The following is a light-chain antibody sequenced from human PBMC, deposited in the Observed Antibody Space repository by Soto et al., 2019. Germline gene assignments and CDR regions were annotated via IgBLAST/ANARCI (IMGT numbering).Light chain of an antibody. Sequence: EIVLTQSPGTLYLSPGEGATLSCRASQSVSSDYLAWYQQKPGQAPRLLLFGASNRTTGIPDRFSGSGSGTDFTLTISRLEPEDSAVYSCQQYGSSPYTFGQGTKLEI. CDR3: QQYGSSPYT. V-gene: IGKV3-20*01. CDR1: QSVSSDY. CDR2: GAS. J-gene: IGKJ2*01.